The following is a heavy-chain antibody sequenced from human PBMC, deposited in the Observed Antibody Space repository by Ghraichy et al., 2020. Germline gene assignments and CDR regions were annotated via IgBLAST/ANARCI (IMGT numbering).Heavy chain of an antibody. D-gene: IGHD1-26*01. Sequence: GLGRLGEICHSESTNYNPSLKSRVTISVDKSKNQFSLKLSSVTAADTAVYYCASPWDGYFDYWGQGTLVTV. CDR3: ASPWDGYFDY. CDR2: ICHSEST. V-gene: IGHV4-4*02. J-gene: IGHJ4*02.